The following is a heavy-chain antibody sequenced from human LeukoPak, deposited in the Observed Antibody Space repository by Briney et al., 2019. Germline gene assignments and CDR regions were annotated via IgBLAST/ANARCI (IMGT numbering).Heavy chain of an antibody. CDR3: AGYSSGWFGAFHI. V-gene: IGHV3-11*04. CDR1: GFTFSDYY. D-gene: IGHD6-19*01. CDR2: ISSSGGTI. J-gene: IGHJ3*02. Sequence: PGGSLRLSCAASGFTFSDYYMNWLRQAPGKGLEWISYISSSGGTIYYADSVKGRFTISRDNAKNSLYLQMNSLRAEDTAVYYCAGYSSGWFGAFHIWGQGTMVTVPS.